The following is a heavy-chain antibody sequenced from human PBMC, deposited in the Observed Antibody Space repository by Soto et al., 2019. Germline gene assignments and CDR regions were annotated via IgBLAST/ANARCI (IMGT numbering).Heavy chain of an antibody. CDR3: ARGWGGSAFDI. Sequence: QVQLQESGPGLVKPSQTLSLTCTVSGGSISSRDSYWSWIRQHPGQGLEWIGYMYYSGSTYYNPSLKSRVTISVDKSKNQFSLKLSSVTAADTAVYYCARGWGGSAFDIWGQGTMVTVSS. J-gene: IGHJ3*02. CDR1: GGSISSRDSY. CDR2: MYYSGST. D-gene: IGHD7-27*01. V-gene: IGHV4-31*03.